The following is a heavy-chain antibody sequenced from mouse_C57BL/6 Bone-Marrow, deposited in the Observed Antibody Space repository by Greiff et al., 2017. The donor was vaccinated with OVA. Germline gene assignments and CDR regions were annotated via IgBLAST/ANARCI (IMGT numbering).Heavy chain of an antibody. V-gene: IGHV10-1*01. CDR2: IRSKSNNYAT. J-gene: IGHJ3*01. CDR1: GFSFNTYA. CDR3: VRRGAAY. Sequence: EVQVVESGGGLVQPKGSLKLSCAASGFSFNTYAMNWVRQAPGKGLEWVARIRSKSNNYATYSADSVKDRFTISRDDSESMLYLQMNNLRTEDTAMYCCVRRGAAYWGQGTLVTVSA.